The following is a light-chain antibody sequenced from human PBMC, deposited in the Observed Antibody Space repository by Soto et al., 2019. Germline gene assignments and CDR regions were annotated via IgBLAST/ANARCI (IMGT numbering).Light chain of an antibody. CDR3: NSYTSSSTYV. CDR1: SSDVGSYNY. CDR2: DVS. Sequence: QLVLTQPASVSGSPGQSIAISCTGTSSDVGSYNYVSWYQQHPGKAPKLMIYDVSNRPSGVSDRFSGSKSGNTASLTISGLQAEDEADYFCNSYTSSSTYVFGTGTKLTVL. V-gene: IGLV2-14*03. J-gene: IGLJ1*01.